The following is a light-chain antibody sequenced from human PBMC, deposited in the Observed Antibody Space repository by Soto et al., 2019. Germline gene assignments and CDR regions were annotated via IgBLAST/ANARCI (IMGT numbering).Light chain of an antibody. CDR3: QQSYRTLFT. CDR1: QSISSY. J-gene: IGKJ3*01. V-gene: IGKV1-39*01. Sequence: DIQMTQSPSSLSASVGDRVTITCRASQSISSYLNWYQQKPGKAPKLLIYAASSLQSSVPSRFSGSGSWTDFTLTISSLQPEYFATYYCQQSYRTLFTFGPGTKVDIK. CDR2: AAS.